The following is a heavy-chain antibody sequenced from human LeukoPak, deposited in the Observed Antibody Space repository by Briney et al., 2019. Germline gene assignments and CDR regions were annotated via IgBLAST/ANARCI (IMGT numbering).Heavy chain of an antibody. CDR3: ARMDIVVVPAVDPLDY. D-gene: IGHD2-2*03. J-gene: IGHJ4*02. V-gene: IGHV1-18*01. CDR1: GYTFTSYG. CDR2: ISAYNGNT. Sequence: ASVKVSCKASGYTFTSYGISWVRQAPGQGLEWMGWISAYNGNTNYAQKLQGRVTMTKDTSTSTAYMELRSLRSDDTAVYYCARMDIVVVPAVDPLDYWGQGTLVTVSS.